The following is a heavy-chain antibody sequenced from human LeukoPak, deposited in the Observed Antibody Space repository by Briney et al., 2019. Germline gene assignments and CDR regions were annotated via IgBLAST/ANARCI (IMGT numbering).Heavy chain of an antibody. CDR3: ARASTEDYDFWSNRWFDP. CDR2: ISYDGSNK. J-gene: IGHJ5*02. CDR1: GFTFSSYA. D-gene: IGHD3-3*01. V-gene: IGHV3-30-3*01. Sequence: AGGSLRLSCAASGFTFSSYAMHWVRQAPGKGLEWVAVISYDGSNKYYADSVKGRFTISRDNSKNTLYLQMNSLRAEDTAVYYCARASTEDYDFWSNRWFDPWGQGTLVTVSS.